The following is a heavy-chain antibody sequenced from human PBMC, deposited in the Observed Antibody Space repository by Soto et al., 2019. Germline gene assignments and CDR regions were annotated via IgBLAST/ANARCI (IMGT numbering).Heavy chain of an antibody. CDR3: AKAIRRGSGYCYFDL. V-gene: IGHV3-23*01. CDR1: GFTFSSYA. J-gene: IGHJ2*01. D-gene: IGHD5-12*01. CDR2: ISASGSSP. Sequence: DVQLLGSGGDLAQPGGSLRLSCAASGFTFSSYAMTWVRQTPGKGLEWVSGISASGSSPYYADSVKGRFTISEANTRSTLSPEMITRSVEDTALYYCAKAIRRGSGYCYFDLWCRGTLGTVSS.